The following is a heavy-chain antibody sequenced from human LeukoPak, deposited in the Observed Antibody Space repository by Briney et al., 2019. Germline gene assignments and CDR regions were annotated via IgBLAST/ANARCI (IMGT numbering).Heavy chain of an antibody. CDR2: ISSSSNSI. Sequence: GGSLRLSCAASGFTFSSYNMNWVRQAPGKGLEWVSYISSSSNSIYYADSVRGRFTISRDNAKNSLYLQMNSLRAEDTAVYYCARSFSSTVYYLDYWGQGTLVTVSS. CDR1: GFTFSSYN. V-gene: IGHV3-48*01. J-gene: IGHJ4*02. CDR3: ARSFSSTVYYLDY. D-gene: IGHD6-19*01.